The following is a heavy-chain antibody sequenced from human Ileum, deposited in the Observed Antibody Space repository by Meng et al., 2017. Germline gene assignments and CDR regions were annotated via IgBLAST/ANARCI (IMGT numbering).Heavy chain of an antibody. CDR2: AGT. D-gene: IGHD6-6*01. V-gene: IGHV4-61*08. CDR1: GGSVSTSDYQ. J-gene: IGHJ4*02. Sequence: QVQLQQSGPGLVRPSETLSLICTVSGGSVSTSDYQWGWIRQPPGKGLEWIGYAGTNYNPSLKSRVTISVDMSKNQFSLKLNSVTAADTAIYFCARSSTSPASYFFDYWGQGTLVTVSS. CDR3: ARSSTSPASYFFDY.